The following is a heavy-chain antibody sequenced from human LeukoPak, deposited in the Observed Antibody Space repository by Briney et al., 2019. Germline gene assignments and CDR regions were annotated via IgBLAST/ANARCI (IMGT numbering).Heavy chain of an antibody. CDR3: AGGWGYGYFDY. J-gene: IGHJ4*02. CDR2: IYTSGST. Sequence: SETLSLTCAVYGGSFSGYYWSWIRQPAGKGLEWIGRIYTSGSTDYNPSLKSRVTMSVDTSKNQFSLKLSSVTAADTAVYYCAGGWGYGYFDYWGQGTLVTVSS. V-gene: IGHV4-59*10. CDR1: GGSFSGYY. D-gene: IGHD5-12*01.